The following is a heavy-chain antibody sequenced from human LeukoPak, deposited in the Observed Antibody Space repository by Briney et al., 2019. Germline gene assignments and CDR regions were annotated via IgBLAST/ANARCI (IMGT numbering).Heavy chain of an antibody. CDR1: GGSISSGGHH. J-gene: IGHJ6*02. D-gene: IGHD6-13*01. CDR3: ARTAAAGIYYYYYGMDV. CDR2: IYYSGST. V-gene: IGHV4-31*03. Sequence: SQTLSLTCTVSGGSISSGGHHWSWIPQHPGKGLEWIGYIYYSGSTYYNPSLKSRVTISVGTSKNQFSLKLSSVTAADTAVYYCARTAAAGIYYYYYGMDVWGQGTTVTVSS.